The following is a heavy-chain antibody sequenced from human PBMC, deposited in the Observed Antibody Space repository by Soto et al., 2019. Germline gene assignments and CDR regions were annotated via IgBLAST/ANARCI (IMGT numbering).Heavy chain of an antibody. CDR1: GGTFSSYA. V-gene: IGHV1-69*01. CDR2: IIPIFGTA. CDR3: ARDEAGRRAFDI. J-gene: IGHJ3*02. Sequence: QVQLVQSGAEVKKPGSSVKVSCKASGGTFSSYAISWVRQAPGQGLEWRGGIIPIFGTANYAKKFQGRVTITADESTSTAYVELSSLRSEDTAVYYCARDEAGRRAFDIWGQGTMVTVSS.